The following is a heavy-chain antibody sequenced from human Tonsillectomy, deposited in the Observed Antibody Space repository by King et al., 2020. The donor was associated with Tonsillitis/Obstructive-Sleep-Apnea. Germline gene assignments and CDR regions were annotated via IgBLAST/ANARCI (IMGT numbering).Heavy chain of an antibody. D-gene: IGHD2-2*01. J-gene: IGHJ3*02. V-gene: IGHV4-31*03. CDR2: VFYSGNT. CDR3: ARLVVPAATLFAGAFDI. CDR1: GASISSSGYY. Sequence: VQLQESGPGLVKPSQTLSLTCTVSGASISSSGYYWSWIRQHPGKGPEWIGYVFYSGNTYYNPTLKSRVAVSVDTSKNQFSLRLSSVTAADTAVYYCARLVVPAATLFAGAFDIWGQGTMVTVSS.